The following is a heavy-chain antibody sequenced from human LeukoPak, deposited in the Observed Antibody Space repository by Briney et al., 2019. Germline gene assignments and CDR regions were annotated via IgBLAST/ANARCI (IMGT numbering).Heavy chain of an antibody. D-gene: IGHD3-10*01. CDR2: IIPIFGTA. CDR3: ARSNGLGSYYWVDY. CDR1: GGTFSSYA. V-gene: IGHV1-69*05. Sequence: GASVKVSCKASGGTFSSYAISWVRQAPGQGLEWMGGIIPIFGTANYAQKFQGRVTITTDESTSTAYMELKSLRSDDTAVYYCARSNGLGSYYWVDYWGQGTLVTVSS. J-gene: IGHJ4*02.